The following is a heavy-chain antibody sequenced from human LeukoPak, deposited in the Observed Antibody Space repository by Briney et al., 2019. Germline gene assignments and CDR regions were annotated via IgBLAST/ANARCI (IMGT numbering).Heavy chain of an antibody. Sequence: GGSLRLSCAASGFTFSSYEMNWVRQAPGKGLEWVSYISSSGSTIYYADSVKGRFTISRDNAKNSLYPQMNSLRAEDTAVYYCARSITMVRGVIPGCDYWGQGTLVTVSS. CDR1: GFTFSSYE. V-gene: IGHV3-48*03. CDR3: ARSITMVRGVIPGCDY. CDR2: ISSSGSTI. D-gene: IGHD3-10*01. J-gene: IGHJ4*02.